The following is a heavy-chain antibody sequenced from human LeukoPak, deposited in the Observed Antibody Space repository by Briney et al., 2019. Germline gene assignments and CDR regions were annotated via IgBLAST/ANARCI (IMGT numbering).Heavy chain of an antibody. CDR1: GGTFSSYT. V-gene: IGHV1-69*04. J-gene: IGHJ6*02. D-gene: IGHD3-10*01. CDR3: ARDYYGSGSYYTVPYYYYGMDV. Sequence: SVKVSCKASGGTFSSYTISWVRQAPGQGLEWMGRIIPILGIANYAQKFQGRVTITADKSTSTAYMEPSSLRSEDTAVYYCARDYYGSGSYYTVPYYYYGMDVWGQGTTVTVSS. CDR2: IIPILGIA.